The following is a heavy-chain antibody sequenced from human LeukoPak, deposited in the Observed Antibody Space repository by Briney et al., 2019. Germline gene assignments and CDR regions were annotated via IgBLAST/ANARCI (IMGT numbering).Heavy chain of an antibody. V-gene: IGHV3-33*01. J-gene: IGHJ4*02. D-gene: IGHD2/OR15-2a*01. CDR2: IWYDGSNK. CDR1: GFTFSSYG. Sequence: GGSLRLSCAASGFTFSSYGMHWVRQAPGKGLEWVALIWYDGSNKYYADSVKGRLTISRNNSKNTLYLQMNSLRAEDTAVYYCAREGPRGNSQFDYWGQGTLVTVSS. CDR3: AREGPRGNSQFDY.